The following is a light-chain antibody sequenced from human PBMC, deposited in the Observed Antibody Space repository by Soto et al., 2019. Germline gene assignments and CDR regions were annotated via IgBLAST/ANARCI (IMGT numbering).Light chain of an antibody. CDR2: KAS. V-gene: IGKV1-5*03. Sequence: DLQMTQSPSTLSASVGDRVTITCRASQSINTWLAWYQQKPGKAPKLLIYKASSLESGVPSRFSGSGSGTDFTLTISSLQPDDSATYYCQQYNSYWTFGQGTKVEIK. J-gene: IGKJ1*01. CDR3: QQYNSYWT. CDR1: QSINTW.